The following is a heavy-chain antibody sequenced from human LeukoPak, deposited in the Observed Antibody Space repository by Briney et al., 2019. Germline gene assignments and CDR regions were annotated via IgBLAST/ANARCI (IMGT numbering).Heavy chain of an antibody. V-gene: IGHV4-4*02. Sequence: PSETLSLTCAVPGGSIPTTTWWSWVRQPPGKGLEWIGEVHLSGASNYNPSLKSRVNMSIDKSKNQLSLELTSVTAADTAIYYCTRESGAFSPFGFWGQGTLVTVSS. CDR2: VHLSGAS. CDR3: TRESGAFSPFGF. CDR1: GGSIPTTTW. D-gene: IGHD1-26*01. J-gene: IGHJ4*02.